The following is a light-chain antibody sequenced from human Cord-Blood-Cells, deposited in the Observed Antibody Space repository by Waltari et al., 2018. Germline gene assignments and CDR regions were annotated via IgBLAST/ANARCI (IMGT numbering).Light chain of an antibody. CDR2: AAY. J-gene: IGKJ2*01. Sequence: DLQLTQSPSPLSASVVDRVTITCRASQSISSYLNWYQQKPGKAPKLLIYAAYSLQSGVPSRFSGSGSGTDFTLTISSLQPEDFATYYCQQSYSTPMYTFGQGTKLEIK. V-gene: IGKV1-39*01. CDR3: QQSYSTPMYT. CDR1: QSISSY.